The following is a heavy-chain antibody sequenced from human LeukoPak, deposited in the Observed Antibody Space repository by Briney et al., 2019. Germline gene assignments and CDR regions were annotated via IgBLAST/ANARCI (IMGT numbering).Heavy chain of an antibody. CDR1: GFTFSSYA. CDR2: ISGSGGST. V-gene: IGHV3-23*01. D-gene: IGHD6-13*01. CDR3: AKDRSTGIAAADSLDY. J-gene: IGHJ4*02. Sequence: PGGSLRLSCAASGFTFSSYAMSWVRQAPGKGLEWVSAISGSGGSTYYADSVKGRFTISRDNSKNTLYLQMNSLRAEGTAVYYCAKDRSTGIAAADSLDYWGQGTLVTVSS.